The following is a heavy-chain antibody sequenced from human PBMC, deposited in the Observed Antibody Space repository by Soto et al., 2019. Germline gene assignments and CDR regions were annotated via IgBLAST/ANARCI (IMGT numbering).Heavy chain of an antibody. D-gene: IGHD5-18*01. CDR3: ARGDGGRYDGYGYLGRR. V-gene: IGHV3-74*01. J-gene: IGHJ4*02. Sequence: EVQLVESGGGLVQPGGSLTLSCAASGFTFSSYWMHWVRQAPGKGLVWVSRIKSDGSGTYYADFVKGRLTISRDNAKNTLCRQMSSLRVVDTAVYFCARGDGGRYDGYGYLGRRWGQGTLVTVS. CDR1: GFTFSSYW. CDR2: IKSDGSGT.